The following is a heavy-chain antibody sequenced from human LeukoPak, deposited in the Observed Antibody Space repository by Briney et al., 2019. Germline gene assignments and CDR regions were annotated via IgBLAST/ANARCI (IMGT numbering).Heavy chain of an antibody. Sequence: GGSLRLSCAASGFSFSSYWMHWVRQAPGQGLEWVVVIWYDGSNKYYADSVKGRFTISRDNSKNTLYLQMNSLRAEDTAVYYCARDPAPYYDSNGLDCSGQGSLLTVSS. D-gene: IGHD3-22*01. CDR1: GFSFSSYW. CDR2: IWYDGSNK. J-gene: IGHJ4*02. V-gene: IGHV3-33*08. CDR3: ARDPAPYYDSNGLDC.